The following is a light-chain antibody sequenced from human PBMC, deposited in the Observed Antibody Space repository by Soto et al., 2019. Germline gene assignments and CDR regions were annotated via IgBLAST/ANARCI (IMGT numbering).Light chain of an antibody. CDR3: QQYDNLPPWT. CDR1: QSVGTY. Sequence: EIVMTQSPATLSVSPGERATLSCKASQSVGTYLAWYQQKPGQAPRLLIYGASTRAAGVPARFSGGGSGTEFTLTISSLQSEDFAIYHGQQYDNLPPWTFGQGTKVEIK. V-gene: IGKV3-15*01. J-gene: IGKJ1*01. CDR2: GAS.